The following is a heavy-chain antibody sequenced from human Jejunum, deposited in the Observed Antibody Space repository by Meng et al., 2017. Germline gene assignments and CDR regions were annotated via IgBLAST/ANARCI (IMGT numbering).Heavy chain of an antibody. Sequence: QVQLQESGPGLVWPSETLSLTCTVSGGSVSSGFYYWSWIRQPPGKGLEWIGYISDSGTTNNNPSLKSRVTMSVDTSKNHFSLKLTSVTAADTAVYFCARDSETYPTYFDYWGQGTLVTVSS. V-gene: IGHV4-61*03. CDR3: ARDSETYPTYFDY. D-gene: IGHD5-24*01. CDR2: ISDSGTT. CDR1: GGSVSSGFYY. J-gene: IGHJ4*02.